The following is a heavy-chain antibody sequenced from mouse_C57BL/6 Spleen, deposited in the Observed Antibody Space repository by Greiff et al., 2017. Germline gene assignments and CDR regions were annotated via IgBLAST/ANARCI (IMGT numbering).Heavy chain of an antibody. V-gene: IGHV1-52*01. D-gene: IGHD2-3*01. Sequence: QVQLQQPGAELVRPGSSVKLSCKASGYTFTSYWMPWVKQRPIQGLEWIGNIDPSDSETHYNQKFKDKATLTVDKSSSTAYMQLSSLTSEDSAVYYCASDGHPYAMDYWGQGTSVTVSS. J-gene: IGHJ4*01. CDR2: IDPSDSET. CDR1: GYTFTSYW. CDR3: ASDGHPYAMDY.